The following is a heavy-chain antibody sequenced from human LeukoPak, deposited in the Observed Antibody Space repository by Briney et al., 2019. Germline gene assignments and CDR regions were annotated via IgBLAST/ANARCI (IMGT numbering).Heavy chain of an antibody. CDR3: AKAYEWEIVYYFDY. J-gene: IGHJ4*02. D-gene: IGHD5/OR15-5a*01. V-gene: IGHV3-23*01. CDR2: ISGSGGST. CDR1: GFTFSSYA. Sequence: GGSLRLSCAASGFTFSSYAMSWVRQAPGKGLEWVSAISGSGGSTYYADSVKGRFTISRDNSKNTLYLQMTSLRAEDTAVYYCAKAYEWEIVYYFDYWGQGTLVTVSS.